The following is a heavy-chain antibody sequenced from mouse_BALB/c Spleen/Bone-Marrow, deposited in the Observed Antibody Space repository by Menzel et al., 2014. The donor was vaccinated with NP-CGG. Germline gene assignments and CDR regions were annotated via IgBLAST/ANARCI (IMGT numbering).Heavy chain of an antibody. CDR1: GFNIKDTY. V-gene: IGHV14-3*02. J-gene: IGHJ2*01. D-gene: IGHD2-4*01. CDR3: ARYDYGVYFDY. CDR2: IDPANGNT. Sequence: VQLQQSGAELVKPGASVKLSCTASGFNIKDTYMHWVKQRPEQGLEWIGRIDPANGNTKYDPKFQGKATITADTSSNTAYLQHSSLTSEDTAVYYCARYDYGVYFDYWGQGTTLTVSS.